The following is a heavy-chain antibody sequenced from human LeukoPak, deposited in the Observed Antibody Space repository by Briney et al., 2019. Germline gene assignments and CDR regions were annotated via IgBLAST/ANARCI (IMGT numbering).Heavy chain of an antibody. V-gene: IGHV4-39*07. D-gene: IGHD2-21*02. Sequence: SETLSLTCTVSGGSINSRSYYWGWIRQPPGKGLEWIGSIFNSGNTYYNPSLKSRVTISIDTSKDQFSLNLSSVTAADTALYSCARESRCGGDCYYFDYWAQGTLVTVSS. CDR3: ARESRCGGDCYYFDY. J-gene: IGHJ4*02. CDR1: GGSINSRSYY. CDR2: IFNSGNT.